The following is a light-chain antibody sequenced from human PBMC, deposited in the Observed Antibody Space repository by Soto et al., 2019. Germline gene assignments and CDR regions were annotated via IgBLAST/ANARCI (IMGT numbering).Light chain of an antibody. CDR1: QSVRSNS. CDR2: GAS. Sequence: EIVLTQSPGTLSLSPGERATLSCRASQSVRSNSLAWYQQKPGQAPRLLIYGASTRATGIPDRFSGSGSGTDFTLTITRPEPEDFAVFYCQQYGRSPPTFGGGTNMEIK. V-gene: IGKV3-20*01. J-gene: IGKJ4*01. CDR3: QQYGRSPPT.